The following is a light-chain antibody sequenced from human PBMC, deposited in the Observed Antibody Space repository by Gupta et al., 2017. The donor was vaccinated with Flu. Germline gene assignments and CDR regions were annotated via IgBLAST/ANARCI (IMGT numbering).Light chain of an antibody. CDR3: RQGIHCPLT. J-gene: IGKJ4*01. CDR1: LSFADSDGNTY. CDR2: FVS. V-gene: IGKV2-30*01. Sequence: FPPGQPASISCRSSLSFADSDGNTYFYGCQQRPGQSPSRLIYFVSNRDSGVPARCFGSGSGTDVSLNISSVEAADVGIYYCRQGIHCPLTFGGGTKVEIK.